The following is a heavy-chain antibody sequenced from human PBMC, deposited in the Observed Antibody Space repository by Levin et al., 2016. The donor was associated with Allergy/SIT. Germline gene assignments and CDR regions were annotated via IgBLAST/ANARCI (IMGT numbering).Heavy chain of an antibody. D-gene: IGHD5-18*01. Sequence: SLKISCAASGFTFDDYAMHWVRQAPGKGLEWVSGISWNSGSIGYADSVKGRFTISRDNAKNSLYLQMNSLRAEDTALYYCAKDAGYSYGSYFDYWGQGTLVTVSS. V-gene: IGHV3-9*01. CDR1: GFTFDDYA. CDR3: AKDAGYSYGSYFDY. J-gene: IGHJ4*02. CDR2: ISWNSGSI.